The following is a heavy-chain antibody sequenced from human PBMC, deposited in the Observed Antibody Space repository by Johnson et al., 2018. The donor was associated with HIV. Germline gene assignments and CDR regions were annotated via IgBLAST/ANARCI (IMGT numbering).Heavy chain of an antibody. J-gene: IGHJ3*02. Sequence: QVQLVESGGGVVQPGRSLRLSCAASGFTFSSYAMHWVRQAPGKGLEWVAVISYDGSNKYYEDSVKGRFTISRDNSKNTVYLQMNSLRAEDTAVYYCAREVRGPRGGFDIWGQGTMVTVSS. CDR2: ISYDGSNK. CDR1: GFTFSSYA. V-gene: IGHV3-30*04. D-gene: IGHD3-10*01. CDR3: AREVRGPRGGFDI.